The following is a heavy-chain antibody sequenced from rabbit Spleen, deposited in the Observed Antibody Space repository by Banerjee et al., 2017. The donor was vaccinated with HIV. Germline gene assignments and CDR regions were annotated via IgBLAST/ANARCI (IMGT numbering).Heavy chain of an antibody. Sequence: QELVESGGGLVQPGGSLKLSCKASRFDFSTYSMSWVRQAPGKGLEWIGYIDPVFGITYYANWVNGRFSISRENAQNTVFLQMTSLTAADTATYFCARDGTGGSYFALWGPGTLVTVS. CDR2: IDPVFGIT. CDR3: ARDGTGGSYFAL. J-gene: IGHJ6*01. V-gene: IGHV1S7*01. CDR1: RFDFSTYS. D-gene: IGHD8-1*01.